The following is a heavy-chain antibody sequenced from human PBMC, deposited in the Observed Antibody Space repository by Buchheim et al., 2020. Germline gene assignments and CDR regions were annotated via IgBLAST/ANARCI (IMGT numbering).Heavy chain of an antibody. D-gene: IGHD2-2*01. CDR3: AREGRRFEGSSTSCDGLCGGVL. J-gene: IGHJ4*02. CDR2: IYYSGST. Sequence: QVQLQESGPGLVKPSQTLSLTCTVSGGSISSGGYYWSWIRQHPGKCLEWLGSIYYSGSTYYNPSLKSRVTISVETSKNQFFLKLSSVTAADTAVYYCAREGRRFEGSSTSCDGLCGGVLWGQGTL. CDR1: GGSISSGGYY. V-gene: IGHV4-31*03.